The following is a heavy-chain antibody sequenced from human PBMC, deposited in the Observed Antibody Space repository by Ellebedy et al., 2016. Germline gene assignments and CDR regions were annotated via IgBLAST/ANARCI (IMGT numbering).Heavy chain of an antibody. CDR1: GFTFRGSW. Sequence: GGSLRLSCAASGFTFRGSWMHWVRQAPGKGLEWVANINQDGSERNYLDSVKGRFTISRDNAKNSLYLQMNSLRAEDTAVYYCARTGIDNWGQGTLVTVSS. V-gene: IGHV3-7*01. CDR3: ARTGIDN. J-gene: IGHJ4*02. CDR2: INQDGSER. D-gene: IGHD6-13*01.